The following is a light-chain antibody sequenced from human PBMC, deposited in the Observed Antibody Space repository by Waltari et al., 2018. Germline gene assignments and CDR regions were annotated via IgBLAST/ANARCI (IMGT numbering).Light chain of an antibody. Sequence: DIQMTQSPSSLSVSVGDTVTITCRASQGFRTDLGWYQQKAGKAPKRLIYGASRLQGGVPPRFSGSGSGTEFTLTISSLQPEDSATYYCLQYKSYPWTFGRGTKVEVK. CDR1: QGFRTD. CDR2: GAS. J-gene: IGKJ1*01. V-gene: IGKV1-17*01. CDR3: LQYKSYPWT.